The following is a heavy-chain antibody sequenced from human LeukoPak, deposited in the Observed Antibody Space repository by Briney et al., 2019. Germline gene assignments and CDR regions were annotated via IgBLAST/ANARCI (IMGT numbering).Heavy chain of an antibody. J-gene: IGHJ4*02. CDR3: ARSLPAAGPFDY. CDR1: GGSLSGYY. Sequence: SETLSLTCTVYGGSLSGYYWSWIRQSPEEGLEWMGEINHSGITNYNPSLKSRVTMSTDTSKNQFSLRVTSVTAADTAVYYCARSLPAAGPFDYWGQGTLVTVSS. D-gene: IGHD2-2*01. V-gene: IGHV4-34*01. CDR2: INHSGIT.